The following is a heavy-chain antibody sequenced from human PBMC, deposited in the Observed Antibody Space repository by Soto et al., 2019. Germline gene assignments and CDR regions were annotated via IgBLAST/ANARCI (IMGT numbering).Heavy chain of an antibody. CDR1: GFTFSSYA. D-gene: IGHD4-17*01. CDR3: ARADYGDYFDY. CDR2: ISYDGSNK. V-gene: IGHV3-30-3*01. J-gene: IGHJ4*02. Sequence: GGSLRLSCAASGFTFSSYAIHWVRQAPGKGLEWVAVISYDGSNKYFADSVKGRFTISRDNSKNTLYLHMNSLRAEDTAVYYCARADYGDYFDYWGQGTLVTAPQ.